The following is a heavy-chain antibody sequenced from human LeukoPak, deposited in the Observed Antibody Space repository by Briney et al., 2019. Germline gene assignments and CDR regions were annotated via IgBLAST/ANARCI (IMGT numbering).Heavy chain of an antibody. J-gene: IGHJ4*02. CDR1: GFTFSSYD. CDR2: IGTAGDT. CDR3: ARAYGYGYGGSAPFDY. V-gene: IGHV3-13*01. Sequence: GGSLRLSCAASGFTFSSYDMHWVRQATGKGLEWVSAIGTAGDTYYPGSVKGRFTISRENAKNSLYLQMNSLRAGDTAVYYRARAYGYGYGGSAPFDYWGQGTLVTVSS. D-gene: IGHD5-12*01.